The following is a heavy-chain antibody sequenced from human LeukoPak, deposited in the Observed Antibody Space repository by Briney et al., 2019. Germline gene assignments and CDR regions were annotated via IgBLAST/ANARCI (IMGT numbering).Heavy chain of an antibody. CDR3: AKSHQPYDYYGMDV. CDR2: ISCSGGST. Sequence: GGSLRLSCAASGFTFSSYAMSWVRQAPGKGLEWVSAISCSGGSTYYADSVKGRFTISRDNSKNTLYLQMNSLRAEDTAVYYCAKSHQPYDYYGMDVWGQGTTVTVSS. CDR1: GFTFSSYA. D-gene: IGHD2-2*01. J-gene: IGHJ6*02. V-gene: IGHV3-23*01.